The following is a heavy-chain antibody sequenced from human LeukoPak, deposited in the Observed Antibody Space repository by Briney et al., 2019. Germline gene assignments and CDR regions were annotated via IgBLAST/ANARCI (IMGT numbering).Heavy chain of an antibody. D-gene: IGHD2-8*01. CDR3: AKDLVPYCTNGVCYPTGGDY. CDR1: GLPFCSYG. J-gene: IGHJ4*02. V-gene: IGHV3-30*18. CDR2: ISYDGSNK. Sequence: QPGRALRLACAASGLPFCSYGMQWVRRAPGKGLEWVEVISYDGSNKSYAESVKVRFTISRDNSKNTLYLQMNSLRAEDTAVYYCAKDLVPYCTNGVCYPTGGDYWGQGTLVTVSS.